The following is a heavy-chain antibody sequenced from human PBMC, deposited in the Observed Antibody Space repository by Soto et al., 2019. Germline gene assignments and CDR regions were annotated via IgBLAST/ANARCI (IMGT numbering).Heavy chain of an antibody. Sequence: PSETLSLTCPLSGGAVVSPAYWWAWNRQPPGEGLGWIGSVYASGSTYYKPSSQSRVTISVDTSKNEFSLKFYFVADTDTAVYYCARQLGRGWFAPWGQGTLVTVSS. CDR3: ARQLGRGWFAP. D-gene: IGHD3-10*01. V-gene: IGHV4-39*01. CDR2: VYASGST. J-gene: IGHJ5*02. CDR1: GGAVVSPAYW.